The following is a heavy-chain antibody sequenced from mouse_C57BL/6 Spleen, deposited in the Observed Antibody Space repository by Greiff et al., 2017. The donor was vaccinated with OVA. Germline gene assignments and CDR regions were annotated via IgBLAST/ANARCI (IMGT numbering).Heavy chain of an antibody. D-gene: IGHD1-1*01. CDR2: INPNYGTT. CDR3: ARAFTTVVAPYAMDY. V-gene: IGHV1-39*01. CDR1: GYSFTDYN. Sequence: VQLKQSGPELVKPGASVKISCKASGYSFTDYNMNWVKQSNGKSLEWIGVINPNYGTTSYNQKFKGKATLTVDQSSSTAYMQLNSLTSEDSAVYYCARAFTTVVAPYAMDYWGQGTSVTVSS. J-gene: IGHJ4*01.